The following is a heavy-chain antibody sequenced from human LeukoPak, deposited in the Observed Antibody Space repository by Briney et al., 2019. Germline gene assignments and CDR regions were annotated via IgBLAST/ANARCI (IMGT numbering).Heavy chain of an antibody. Sequence: ASETLSLTCTVSGGSISSSSYYWGWIRQPPGKGLEWIGSIYYSGSTNYNPSLKSRVTISVDTSKNQFSLKLSSVTAADTAVYYCARRVTRKSVDYWGQGTLVTVSS. CDR1: GGSISSSSYY. D-gene: IGHD3-10*01. CDR3: ARRVTRKSVDY. V-gene: IGHV4-39*07. J-gene: IGHJ4*02. CDR2: IYYSGST.